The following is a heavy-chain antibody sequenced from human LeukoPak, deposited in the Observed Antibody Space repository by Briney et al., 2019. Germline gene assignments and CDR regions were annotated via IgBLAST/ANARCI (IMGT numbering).Heavy chain of an antibody. CDR3: ASPLSGQSFDI. J-gene: IGHJ3*02. D-gene: IGHD5-12*01. Sequence: GGSLRLSCAASGFNVSSSYMSWVRQAPGKGLEWVSIIYSGGTTYYADSVRGRFTVSRDKSKNTLYLQMNSLRAEDAAVYYCASPLSGQSFDIWGQGTMVTVSS. CDR2: IYSGGTT. V-gene: IGHV3-53*01. CDR1: GFNVSSSY.